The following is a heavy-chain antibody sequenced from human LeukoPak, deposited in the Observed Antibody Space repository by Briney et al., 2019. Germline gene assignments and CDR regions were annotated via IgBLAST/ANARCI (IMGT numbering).Heavy chain of an antibody. Sequence: SETLSLTCAVSGGSFSGYYWNWIRQPPGKGLEWIGEINHSGSTNYNPSLKSRVTISVDMSKNQFSLRLSSVTAADTAVYYCARPNGYGIRVFNYWGQGTLVTVSS. CDR1: GGSFSGYY. V-gene: IGHV4-34*01. CDR3: ARPNGYGIRVFNY. J-gene: IGHJ4*02. CDR2: INHSGST. D-gene: IGHD5-18*01.